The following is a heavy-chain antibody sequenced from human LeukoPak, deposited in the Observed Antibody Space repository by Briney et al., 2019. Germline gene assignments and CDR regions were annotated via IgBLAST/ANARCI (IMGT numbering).Heavy chain of an antibody. CDR1: GYTFTNYY. CDR2: TRPSSGRT. D-gene: IGHD1-14*01. Sequence: ASVKVSCKTSGYTFTNYYMHWVRQAPGQGPEWMGITRPSSGRTSYPQKFQGRVTMTWDMSTSTFYMELSSLTSDDTAVYYCAREGPETYNFDFWGQGTLVIVSS. V-gene: IGHV1-46*01. J-gene: IGHJ4*02. CDR3: AREGPETYNFDF.